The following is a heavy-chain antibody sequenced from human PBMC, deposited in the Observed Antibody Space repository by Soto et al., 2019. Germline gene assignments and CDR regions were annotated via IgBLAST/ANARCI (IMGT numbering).Heavy chain of an antibody. D-gene: IGHD6-6*01. Sequence: GGSLRLSCAASGFTFDDYTMHWVRQAPGKGLEWVSLISWDGGSTYYADSVKGRFTISRDNSKNSLYLQMNSLRTEDTALYYCAKDTRGDSSSSFYFDLWGRGTLVTVSS. CDR2: ISWDGGST. J-gene: IGHJ2*01. V-gene: IGHV3-43*01. CDR3: AKDTRGDSSSSFYFDL. CDR1: GFTFDDYT.